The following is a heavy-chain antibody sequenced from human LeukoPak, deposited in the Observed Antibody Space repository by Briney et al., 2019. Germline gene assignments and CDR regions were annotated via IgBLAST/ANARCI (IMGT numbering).Heavy chain of an antibody. Sequence: PGRSLRLSCAASGFTFDDYAMHWVRQAPGKGLEWVSGISWNSGSIGYADSVKGRFTISRDNAKNSLYLQMNSLRAEDTALYYCATSPGIAAEKGIWGQGTMVTVSS. CDR2: ISWNSGSI. CDR1: GFTFDDYA. V-gene: IGHV3-9*01. J-gene: IGHJ3*02. D-gene: IGHD6-13*01. CDR3: ATSPGIAAEKGI.